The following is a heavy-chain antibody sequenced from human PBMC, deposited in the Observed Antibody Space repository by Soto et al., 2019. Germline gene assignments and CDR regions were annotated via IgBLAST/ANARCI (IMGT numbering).Heavy chain of an antibody. V-gene: IGHV3-33*06. CDR1: GFIFSNYG. CDR2: IYYDGSYE. CDR3: GKSGGGGYDSNNDDSGGLLMGPS. Sequence: QVQLMESGGGVVQPGRSLRISCAASGFIFSNYGMHWVRQAPGKGLEWVALIYYDGSYENYADSVKGRFTISRDNSQSTLGVQMNSLRVEDTAVYYCGKSGGGGYDSNNDDSGGLLMGPSWGQGILVTVSS. J-gene: IGHJ4*02. D-gene: IGHD3-22*01.